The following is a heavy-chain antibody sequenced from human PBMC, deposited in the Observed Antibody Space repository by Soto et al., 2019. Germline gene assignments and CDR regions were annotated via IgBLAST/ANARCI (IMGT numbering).Heavy chain of an antibody. D-gene: IGHD2-15*01. CDR3: ARLPGYCSGGSCPIYFDY. V-gene: IGHV5-51*01. CDR1: GYSFTSYW. CDR2: IYPGDSDT. Sequence: LGESLKISCKGSGYSFTSYWIGWVRQMPGKGLEWMGIIYPGDSDTRYSPSFQGQVTISADKSISTAYLQWSSLKASDTAMYYCARLPGYCSGGSCPIYFDYWGQGTLVTVSS. J-gene: IGHJ4*02.